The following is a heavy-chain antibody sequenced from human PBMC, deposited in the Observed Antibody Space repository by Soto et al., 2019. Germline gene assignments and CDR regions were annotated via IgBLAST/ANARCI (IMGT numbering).Heavy chain of an antibody. J-gene: IGHJ4*02. V-gene: IGHV1-69*02. CDR2: IIPILGIA. CDR1: GGTFSSYT. Sequence: QVQLVQSGAEVKKPGSSVKVSCKASGGTFSSYTISWVRQAPGQGLECMGRIIPILGIANYAQKFQGRVTITADKSTSTAYMELSSLRSEDTAVYYCASSPYRYCSGGSCYPPLDYWGQGTLVTVSS. CDR3: ASSPYRYCSGGSCYPPLDY. D-gene: IGHD2-15*01.